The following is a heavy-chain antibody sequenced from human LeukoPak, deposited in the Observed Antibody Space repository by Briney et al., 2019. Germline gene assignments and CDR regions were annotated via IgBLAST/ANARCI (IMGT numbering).Heavy chain of an antibody. CDR1: GGSISSRSYY. V-gene: IGHV4-61*05. CDR2: IYYSGST. CDR3: ARHRSSGDDY. Sequence: SETLSLTCTVSGGSISSRSYYWSWIRQPPGKGLEWIGYIYYSGSTTYNPSLKSRVTMSVDTSKNQLSLRVSSVTAADTAVYYCARHRSSGDDYWGQGTLVTVSS. D-gene: IGHD6-25*01. J-gene: IGHJ4*02.